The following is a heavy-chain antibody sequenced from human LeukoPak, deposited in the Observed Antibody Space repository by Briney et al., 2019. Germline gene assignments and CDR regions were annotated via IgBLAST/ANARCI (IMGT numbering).Heavy chain of an antibody. J-gene: IGHJ6*02. D-gene: IGHD1/OR15-1a*01. CDR2: IKQDGSEK. V-gene: IGHV3-7*03. CDR3: ARETSSLYYYGMDV. Sequence: GGSLRLSCAASGFTFSSYWMSWVRQAPGKGLEWVANIKQDGSEKYYVDFVKGRFTISRDNAKNSLYLQMNSLRAEDTAVYYCARETSSLYYYGMDVWGQGTTVTVSS. CDR1: GFTFSSYW.